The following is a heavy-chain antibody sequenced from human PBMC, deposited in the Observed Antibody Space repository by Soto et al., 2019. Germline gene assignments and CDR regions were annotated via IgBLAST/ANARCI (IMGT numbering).Heavy chain of an antibody. D-gene: IGHD1-1*01. CDR1: GGSIVTGSYY. CDR3: ARLPQEYNYYGMDV. Sequence: KPSETLSLTCTVSGGSIVTGSYYWGWIRQPPGKGLEWLGHIYYSGNTYYPPSLKSRVTISVDTSKNQFSPRLSSVTAADTAVYYCARLPQEYNYYGMDVWGQGTTVTV. J-gene: IGHJ6*02. V-gene: IGHV4-39*01. CDR2: IYYSGNT.